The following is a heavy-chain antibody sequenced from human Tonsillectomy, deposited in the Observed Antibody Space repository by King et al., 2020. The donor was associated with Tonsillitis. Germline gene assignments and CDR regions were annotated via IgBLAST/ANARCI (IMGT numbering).Heavy chain of an antibody. V-gene: IGHV1-2*05. CDR1: GYTFTGYY. Sequence: VQLVESGAEVKKPGASVKVSCKASGYTFTGYYMHWVRQAPGQGHEWMGRINPNSGDTNYAQKFQGRVTMTRDTSISTAYMELSRLRSDDTVVYYCARSVYGYRYSPFDYWGQGTLVTVSS. CDR3: ARSVYGYRYSPFDY. D-gene: IGHD5-18*01. J-gene: IGHJ4*02. CDR2: INPNSGDT.